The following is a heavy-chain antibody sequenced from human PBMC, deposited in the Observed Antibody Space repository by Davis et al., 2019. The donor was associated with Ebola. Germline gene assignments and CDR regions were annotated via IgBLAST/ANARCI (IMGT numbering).Heavy chain of an antibody. CDR1: GYSFTNYY. D-gene: IGHD5-12*01. CDR2: ISPSGVST. Sequence: ASVKVSCKAFGYSFTNYYIHWVRQAPGQGLEWMGIISPSGVSTVYAQKFQGRVTMTGDTSTSTVYMEVNRLRSDDTAVYYWARDGEVATIRYYYYMDVWGKGTTVTVSS. J-gene: IGHJ6*03. V-gene: IGHV1-46*01. CDR3: ARDGEVATIRYYYYMDV.